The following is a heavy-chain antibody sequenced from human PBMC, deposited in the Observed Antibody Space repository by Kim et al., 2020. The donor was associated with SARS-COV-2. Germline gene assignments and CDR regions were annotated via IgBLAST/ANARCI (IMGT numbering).Heavy chain of an antibody. CDR3: ARGLGLLIGYYDFWSGYPGYYYYGMDV. CDR1: GYTFTSYD. D-gene: IGHD3-3*01. CDR2: MNPNSGNT. V-gene: IGHV1-8*01. Sequence: ASVKVSCKASGYTFTSYDINWVRQATGQGLEWMGWMNPNSGNTGYAQKFQGRVTMTRNTSISTAYMELSSLRSEDTAVYYCARGLGLLIGYYDFWSGYPGYYYYGMDVWGQGTTVTVSS. J-gene: IGHJ6*02.